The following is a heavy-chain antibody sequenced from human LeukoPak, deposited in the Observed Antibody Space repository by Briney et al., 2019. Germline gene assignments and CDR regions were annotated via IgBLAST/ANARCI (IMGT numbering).Heavy chain of an antibody. V-gene: IGHV1-69*13. CDR1: GGTFSSYA. CDR2: IIPIFGTA. D-gene: IGHD6-19*01. Sequence: SVKVSCKASGGTFSSYAISWVRQAPGQGLEWMGGIIPIFGTANYAQKFQGRVTITADESTSTAYMELSSLRSEDTAVYYCARTSWLVENWFDPWGQGTLVTVSS. J-gene: IGHJ5*02. CDR3: ARTSWLVENWFDP.